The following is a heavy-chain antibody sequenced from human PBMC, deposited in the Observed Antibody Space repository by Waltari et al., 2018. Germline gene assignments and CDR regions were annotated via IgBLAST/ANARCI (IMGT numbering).Heavy chain of an antibody. D-gene: IGHD6-6*01. CDR1: GFTFSRYG. J-gene: IGHJ4*02. CDR2: IRYDGSNK. V-gene: IGHV3-30*02. CDR3: AKDRVAARPLYYFDY. Sequence: QVQLVESGGGVVQPGGSLRLSCAASGFTFSRYGMHWVRQAPGKGREWGAFIRYDGSNKYYADSVKGRFTISRDNSKNTLYLQMNSLRAEDTAVYYCAKDRVAARPLYYFDYWGQGTLVTVSS.